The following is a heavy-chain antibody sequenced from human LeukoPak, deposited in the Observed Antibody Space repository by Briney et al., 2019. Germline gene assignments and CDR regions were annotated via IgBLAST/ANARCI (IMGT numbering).Heavy chain of an antibody. CDR2: ISAYNGNT. CDR1: GYTFTSYG. J-gene: IGHJ6*03. V-gene: IGHV1-18*01. Sequence: GASVKVSCKASGYTFTSYGISWVRQAPGQGLEWMGWISAYNGNTNYAQKLQGRVTMTTDTSTSTAYMELRSLRSDDTAVYYRARAEYYYGSGSYSLPNYYYYYYMDVWGKGTTVTVSS. CDR3: ARAEYYYGSGSYSLPNYYYYYYMDV. D-gene: IGHD3-10*01.